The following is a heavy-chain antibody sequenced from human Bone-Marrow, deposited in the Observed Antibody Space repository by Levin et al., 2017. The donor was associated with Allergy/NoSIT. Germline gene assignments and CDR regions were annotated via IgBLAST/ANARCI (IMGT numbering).Heavy chain of an antibody. CDR3: ANDASVELGTDAFDY. CDR2: IYWDDDK. V-gene: IGHV2-5*02. CDR1: GFSLSTTGVG. Sequence: SGPTLVKPTQTLTLTCSFSGFSLSTTGVGVAWIRQPPGKALEWLAFIYWDDDKRYTPSLESRLSITKDTSKNQVVLTMTNMDPVDTATYYCANDASVELGTDAFDYWGQGTLVTVSS. D-gene: IGHD1-7*01. J-gene: IGHJ4*02.